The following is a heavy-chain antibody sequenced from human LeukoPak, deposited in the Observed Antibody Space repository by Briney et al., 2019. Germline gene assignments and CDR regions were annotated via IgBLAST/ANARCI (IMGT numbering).Heavy chain of an antibody. CDR2: ISSSGSTI. V-gene: IGHV3-48*03. CDR1: GFTFSDYE. J-gene: IGHJ4*02. Sequence: GGSLRLSCAASGFTFSDYEMNWVRQAPGKGLEWVSYISSSGSTIFYADSMKGRFTTSRDNAKNSLYLQMKSLRSENTDVSYCARLGYCSAGSCYSLDYWGQGTLVTVSS. D-gene: IGHD2-15*01. CDR3: ARLGYCSAGSCYSLDY.